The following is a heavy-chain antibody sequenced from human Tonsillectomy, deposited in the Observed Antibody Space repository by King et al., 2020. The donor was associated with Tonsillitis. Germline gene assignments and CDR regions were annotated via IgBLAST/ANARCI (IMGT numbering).Heavy chain of an antibody. Sequence: VQLVESGAEVKKPGASVKVSCKASGYTFTSYGISWVRQAPGLGLEWMGWISPYNGNTKCAQKFQGRVTMTTDTSTSTAHMALRSLRSDDTAVYYCARVVGFGLGGWFDPWGQGTLVTVSS. CDR1: GYTFTSYG. V-gene: IGHV1-18*04. J-gene: IGHJ5*02. D-gene: IGHD3-10*01. CDR3: ARVVGFGLGGWFDP. CDR2: ISPYNGNT.